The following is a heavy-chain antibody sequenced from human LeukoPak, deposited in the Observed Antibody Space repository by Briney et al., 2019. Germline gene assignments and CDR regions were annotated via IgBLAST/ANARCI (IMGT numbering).Heavy chain of an antibody. CDR1: IFTFRSFA. V-gene: IGHV3-23*01. CDR3: ALQNRFDIVVRQS. Sequence: GRTLCLSRAASIFTFRSFATSGVPEAPGEGRGWGSVICGSGGNTYYAESVRGGFTISRDKQQNTLYLQMNSLRAEGTAVYYCALQNRFDIVVRQSGGKGTTVTVSS. CDR2: ICGSGGNT. D-gene: IGHD2-15*01. J-gene: IGHJ6*04.